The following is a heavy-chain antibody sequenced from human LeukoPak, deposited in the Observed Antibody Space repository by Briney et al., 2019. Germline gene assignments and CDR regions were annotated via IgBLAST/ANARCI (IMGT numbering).Heavy chain of an antibody. Sequence: GGSLRLSCAASGFTFSSYGMHWVRQAPGKGLEWVAVISYDGSNNYYADSVKGRFTISRDNSKNTLYLQMNSLRAEDTAVYYCAKEWQPRRAGLNYYYYYGMDVWGQGTTVTVSS. V-gene: IGHV3-30*18. D-gene: IGHD5-12*01. CDR3: AKEWQPRRAGLNYYYYYGMDV. CDR1: GFTFSSYG. J-gene: IGHJ6*02. CDR2: ISYDGSNN.